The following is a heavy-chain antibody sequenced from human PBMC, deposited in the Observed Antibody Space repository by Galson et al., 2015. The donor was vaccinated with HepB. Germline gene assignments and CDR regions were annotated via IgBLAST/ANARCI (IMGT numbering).Heavy chain of an antibody. CDR1: GYSFTSYW. CDR2: IYPGDSDT. CDR3: ARRGIVRDWGAYYWYFDL. J-gene: IGHJ2*01. V-gene: IGHV5-51*03. D-gene: IGHD3-22*01. Sequence: QSGAEVKKPGESLKISCKGSGYSFTSYWIGWVRQMPGKGLEWMGIIYPGDSDTRYSPSFQGQVTISADKSISTAYLQWSSLKASDTAMYYCARRGIVRDWGAYYWYFDLWGRGTLVTVSS.